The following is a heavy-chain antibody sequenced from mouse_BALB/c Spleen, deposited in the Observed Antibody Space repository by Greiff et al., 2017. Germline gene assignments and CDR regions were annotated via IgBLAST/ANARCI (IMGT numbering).Heavy chain of an antibody. V-gene: IGHV14-3*02. Sequence: EVQLQQSGAELVKPGASVKLSCTASGFNIKDTYMHWVKQRPEQGLEWIGRIDPANGNTKYDPKFQGKATITADTSSNTAYLQLSSLTSEDTAVYYCARGGDDGSLYYYAMDYWGQGTSVTVSS. J-gene: IGHJ4*01. CDR3: ARGGDDGSLYYYAMDY. CDR2: IDPANGNT. CDR1: GFNIKDTY. D-gene: IGHD2-3*01.